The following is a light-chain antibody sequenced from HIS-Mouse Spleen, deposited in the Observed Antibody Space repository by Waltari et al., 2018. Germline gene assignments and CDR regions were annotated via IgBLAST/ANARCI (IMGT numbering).Light chain of an antibody. J-gene: IGLJ2*01. CDR2: KDS. CDR1: ALPKQY. CDR3: QSADSSGTSHVV. Sequence: SYELTQPPSVSVSPGQTARITCPGDALPKQYAYWYQQKPGQAPVLVIYKDSERPSRIPERFSGSSSGTTVTLTISGVQAEDEADYYCQSADSSGTSHVVFGGGTKLTVL. V-gene: IGLV3-25*03.